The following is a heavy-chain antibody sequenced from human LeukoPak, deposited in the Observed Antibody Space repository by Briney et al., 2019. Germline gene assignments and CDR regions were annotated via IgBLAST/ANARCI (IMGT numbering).Heavy chain of an antibody. CDR3: ARHSHSSGWYGGTTTEFDY. CDR2: IYPGDSDT. CDR1: GYSFTSYW. V-gene: IGHV5-51*01. J-gene: IGHJ4*02. Sequence: GASLQISCKGSGYSFTSYWIGWVRQMPGKGLEWMGIIYPGDSDTRYSPSFQGQVTISADKSISTAYLQWSSLKASDTAMYYCARHSHSSGWYGGTTTEFDYWGQGTLVTVSS. D-gene: IGHD6-19*01.